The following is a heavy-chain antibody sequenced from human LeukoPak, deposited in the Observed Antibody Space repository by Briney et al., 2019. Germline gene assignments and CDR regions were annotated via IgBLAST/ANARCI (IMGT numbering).Heavy chain of an antibody. CDR2: FSYSGGP. CDR3: ARPQYCGSNCHHAFEI. V-gene: IGHV4-59*08. D-gene: IGHD2-21*01. Sequence: SETLSLTCAVSGGSINTDYWSWIRQPPGKGLEWIGYFSYSGGPNYNPSLKGRVTISVDTSKNQFSLKLSSVTDADTAVYYCARPQYCGSNCHHAFEIWGQGTLVTVSS. CDR1: GGSINTDY. J-gene: IGHJ3*02.